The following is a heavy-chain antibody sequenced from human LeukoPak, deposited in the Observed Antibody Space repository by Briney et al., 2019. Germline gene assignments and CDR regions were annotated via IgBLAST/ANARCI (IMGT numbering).Heavy chain of an antibody. D-gene: IGHD1-26*01. V-gene: IGHV3-23*01. Sequence: GGSLRLSCAASGFTFDNYRMSWVRQAPGKGLEWVWTVNAVGGNTYYADSVKGRFTISRDNSKSTLILQTNSLRVEDTALYYCTKRVKYGGTWDHFADWGQGTLVTVSS. CDR1: GFTFDNYR. CDR3: TKRVKYGGTWDHFAD. J-gene: IGHJ4*02. CDR2: VNAVGGNT.